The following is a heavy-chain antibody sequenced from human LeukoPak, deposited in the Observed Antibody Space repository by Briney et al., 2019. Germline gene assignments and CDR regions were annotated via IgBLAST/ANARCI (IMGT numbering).Heavy chain of an antibody. V-gene: IGHV3-33*01. CDR3: ARVPGGQGDWFDP. CDR1: GFTFSSYG. J-gene: IGHJ5*02. CDR2: IWYDGSNK. D-gene: IGHD4-23*01. Sequence: GGSLRLSCAASGFTFSSYGMHWVRQAPGKGLEWVAVIWYDGSNKYYADSVKGRFTISRDNSKNMLYLQMNSLRAEDTAVYYCARVPGGQGDWFDPWGQGTLVTVSS.